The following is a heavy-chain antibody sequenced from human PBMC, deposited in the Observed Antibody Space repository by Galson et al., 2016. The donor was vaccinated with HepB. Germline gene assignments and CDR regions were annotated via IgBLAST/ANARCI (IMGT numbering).Heavy chain of an antibody. Sequence: SLRLSCAVSSFAFRVHWMSWVRQAPGKGMEWVANIKKDGTDTNYADSVRGRFTISRDNAKNSLYLQMSSLRAEDTAVYYCALGGGLDYWGRGTLVTVSS. CDR3: ALGGGLDY. J-gene: IGHJ4*02. V-gene: IGHV3-7*01. D-gene: IGHD2-15*01. CDR1: SFAFRVHW. CDR2: IKKDGTDT.